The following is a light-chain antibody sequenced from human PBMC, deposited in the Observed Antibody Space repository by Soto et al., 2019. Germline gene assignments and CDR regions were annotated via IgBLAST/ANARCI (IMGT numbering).Light chain of an antibody. V-gene: IGKV3-15*01. CDR2: GAF. Sequence: EIVMTQSPDTLSVSPGEGATLSCRASESVARNLAWYQQRPGQAPRLLIYGAFTRATGVPARFSGRESGTESGTEFTLTISSLQSEDFAVYYCHQYNIWPYTFGQGTKLEI. J-gene: IGKJ2*01. CDR3: HQYNIWPYT. CDR1: ESVARN.